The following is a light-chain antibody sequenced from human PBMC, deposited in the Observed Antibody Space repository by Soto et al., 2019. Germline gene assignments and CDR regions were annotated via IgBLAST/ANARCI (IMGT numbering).Light chain of an antibody. V-gene: IGKV3-15*01. CDR3: QQYNNGPTYT. CDR2: GAS. Sequence: EIVMTQSPATLSVSPGERATLSCRASQSVSSSLAWYQQKPGQAPRLLIYGASTRATGIPARFSGSGSGTEYPLTISSLHSEDFAVYYCQQYNNGPTYTFGQGTKLEIK. CDR1: QSVSSS. J-gene: IGKJ2*01.